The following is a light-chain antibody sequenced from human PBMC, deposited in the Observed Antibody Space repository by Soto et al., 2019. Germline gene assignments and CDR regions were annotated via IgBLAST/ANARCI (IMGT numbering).Light chain of an antibody. V-gene: IGKV2-30*01. Sequence: EVVMTQSPLSLPVTLGQPASISCKSTQGLVYSDGNIYLNWFHQRPGQSPRRLIHKISDRDSGVPARFSGSGSGTDFTLETSRVEAEDVGIYYCMQGTHWPFTFGQGTKLEIK. J-gene: IGKJ2*01. CDR1: QGLVYSDGNIY. CDR3: MQGTHWPFT. CDR2: KIS.